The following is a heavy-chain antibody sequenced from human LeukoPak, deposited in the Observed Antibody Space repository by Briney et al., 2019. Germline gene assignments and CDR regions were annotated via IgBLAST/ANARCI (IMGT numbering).Heavy chain of an antibody. V-gene: IGHV4-34*01. D-gene: IGHD4/OR15-4a*01. Sequence: PSETLSLTCAVSGGSFSGYYWTWIRQPPGKGLEWIGEINHSGSTNYNPSLKSRVTISVDTSKNQFSLKLSSVTAADTAVYYCAREFYGDNWFDPWGQGTLVTVSS. CDR3: AREFYGDNWFDP. CDR2: INHSGST. J-gene: IGHJ5*02. CDR1: GGSFSGYY.